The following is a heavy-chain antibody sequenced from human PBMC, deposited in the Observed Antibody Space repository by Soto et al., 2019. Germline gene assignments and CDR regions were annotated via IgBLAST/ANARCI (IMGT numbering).Heavy chain of an antibody. CDR3: AKDQFYGSGSLVDY. D-gene: IGHD3-10*01. CDR2: ISGSGGST. J-gene: IGHJ4*02. CDR1: GFTFSNYA. Sequence: GGSLRLSCAASGFTFSNYAMSWVRQAPGKGLEWVSTISGSGGSTYSADSVKGRFTISRDISKNTLYLQMNSLRAEDTAVYYCAKDQFYGSGSLVDYWGRGTLVTVSS. V-gene: IGHV3-23*01.